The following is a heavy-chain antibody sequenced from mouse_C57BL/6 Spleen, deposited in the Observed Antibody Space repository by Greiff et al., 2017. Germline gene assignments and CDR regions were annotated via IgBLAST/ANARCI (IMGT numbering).Heavy chain of an antibody. Sequence: EVKVVESGGGLVKPGGSLKLSCAASGFTFSDYGMHWVRQAPEKGLEWVAYISSGSSTIYYADTVKGRFTISRDNAKNTLFLQMTSLRSEDTAMYYCARQDYGSSYDYWGQGTTLTVSS. CDR3: ARQDYGSSYDY. CDR2: ISSGSSTI. CDR1: GFTFSDYG. D-gene: IGHD1-1*01. J-gene: IGHJ2*01. V-gene: IGHV5-17*01.